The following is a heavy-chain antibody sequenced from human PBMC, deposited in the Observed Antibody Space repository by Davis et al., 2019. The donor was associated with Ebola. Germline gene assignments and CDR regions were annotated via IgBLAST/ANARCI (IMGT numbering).Heavy chain of an antibody. Sequence: GESLKISCAASGFTFSSYAMSWVRQAPGKGLEWVAVISYDGSNKYYADSVKGRFTISRDNSKNTLYLQMNSLRAEDTAVYYCARDPTTEVGLYYYYYYGMDVWGQGTTVTVSS. J-gene: IGHJ6*02. CDR3: ARDPTTEVGLYYYYYYGMDV. D-gene: IGHD4-23*01. CDR1: GFTFSSYA. V-gene: IGHV3-30*03. CDR2: ISYDGSNK.